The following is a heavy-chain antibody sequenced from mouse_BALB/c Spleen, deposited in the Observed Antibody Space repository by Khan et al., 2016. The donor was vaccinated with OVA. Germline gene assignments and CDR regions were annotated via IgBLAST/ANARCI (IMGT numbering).Heavy chain of an antibody. D-gene: IGHD2-14*01. Sequence: LQQSGPGLVKPSQSLSLTCTVTGYSITSDSAWNWLRQFPGNKLEWMGYINYSGSTSYNPSLTSRISITRDTSKNQFFLQLNSVTIEDTATYFCARGVRLTYWGQGTLVTVSA. J-gene: IGHJ3*01. CDR1: GYSITSDSA. CDR3: ARGVRLTY. V-gene: IGHV3-2*02. CDR2: INYSGST.